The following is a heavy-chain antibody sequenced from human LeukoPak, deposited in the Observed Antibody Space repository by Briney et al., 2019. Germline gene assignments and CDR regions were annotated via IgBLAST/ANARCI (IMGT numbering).Heavy chain of an antibody. D-gene: IGHD4-17*01. CDR3: ALGDYGKPFDY. J-gene: IGHJ4*02. Sequence: GGSLRLSCAASGFTFSSYGMHWVRQAPGKGLEWVAVIWYDGSNEYYADSVKGRFTISRDNAKNSLYLQMNSLRAEDTAVYYCALGDYGKPFDYWGQGTLVTVSS. CDR1: GFTFSSYG. V-gene: IGHV3-33*03. CDR2: IWYDGSNE.